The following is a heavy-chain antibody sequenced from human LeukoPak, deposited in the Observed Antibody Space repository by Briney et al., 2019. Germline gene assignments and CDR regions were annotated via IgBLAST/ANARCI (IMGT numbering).Heavy chain of an antibody. Sequence: SETLSLTCTVSGGSIRNYYWSWIRQPPGKGLEWIASVHYSESAYYNPSLKSRLTISVDTSKNQFSLKLSSVTAADTSVYFCARQLYVSGSYYAPMDVWGKGTTVTISS. J-gene: IGHJ6*03. D-gene: IGHD3-10*01. CDR2: VHYSESA. CDR1: GGSIRNYY. CDR3: ARQLYVSGSYYAPMDV. V-gene: IGHV4-59*05.